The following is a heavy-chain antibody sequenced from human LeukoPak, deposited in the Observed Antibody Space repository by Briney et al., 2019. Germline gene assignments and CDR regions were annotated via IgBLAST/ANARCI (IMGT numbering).Heavy chain of an antibody. Sequence: PSETLSLTCAVYGGSFSGYYWSWIRQPPGKGLEWIGEINHSGSTNYNPSLKSRVTISVDTSKNQFSLKLSSVTAADTAVYYCARGYCSSTSCYGYYYYGMDVWGQGTTVTVSS. V-gene: IGHV4-34*01. CDR1: GGSFSGYY. D-gene: IGHD2-2*01. CDR2: INHSGST. CDR3: ARGYCSSTSCYGYYYYGMDV. J-gene: IGHJ6*02.